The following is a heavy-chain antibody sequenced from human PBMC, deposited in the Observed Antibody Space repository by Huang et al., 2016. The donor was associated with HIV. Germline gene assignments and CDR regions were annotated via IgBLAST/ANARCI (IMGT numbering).Heavy chain of an antibody. D-gene: IGHD3-22*01. CDR1: GFTFSSYW. Sequence: EVQLVESGGGLVQPGGSLRLSCAASGFTFSSYWMHWVRQVPGKGLFWGARSNRDGSSSGYADSVKGRFTISRDNAKNTVNLQMNSLRVEDTGVYYCVRDPRIQSWLNYFDYWGQGTLVSVSS. CDR2: SNRDGSSS. CDR3: VRDPRIQSWLNYFDY. J-gene: IGHJ4*02. V-gene: IGHV3-74*01.